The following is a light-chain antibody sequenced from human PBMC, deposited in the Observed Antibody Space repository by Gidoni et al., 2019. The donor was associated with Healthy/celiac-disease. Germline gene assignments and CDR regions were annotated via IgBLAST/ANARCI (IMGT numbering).Light chain of an antibody. Sequence: DIQMTQSPSSLSTSVGDRVTITCRASQSISSYLNWYQQKPGKAPKLLIYAASSLQSGVPSRFSGSGSGTDFTLTISSLQPEDFATYYCQQSYITPGTFXPXTNVDIK. CDR2: AAS. CDR3: QQSYITPGT. J-gene: IGKJ3*01. CDR1: QSISSY. V-gene: IGKV1-39*01.